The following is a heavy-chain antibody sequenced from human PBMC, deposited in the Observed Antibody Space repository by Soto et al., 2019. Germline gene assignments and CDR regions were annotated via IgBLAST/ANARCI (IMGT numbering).Heavy chain of an antibody. Sequence: SETLSLTCTVSGGSISSSSYYWGWIRQPPGKGLEWIGSIYYSGSTYYNPSLKSRVTISVDTSKNQFSLKLSSVTAADTAVYYCARTLEGHDYWGQGTLVTVSS. J-gene: IGHJ4*02. CDR2: IYYSGST. CDR3: ARTLEGHDY. V-gene: IGHV4-39*07. CDR1: GGSISSSSYY.